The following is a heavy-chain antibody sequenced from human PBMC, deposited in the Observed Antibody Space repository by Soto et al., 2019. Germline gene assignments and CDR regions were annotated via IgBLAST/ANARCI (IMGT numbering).Heavy chain of an antibody. D-gene: IGHD6-13*01. CDR3: ARHIIAGIVAAGGHLDY. V-gene: IGHV4-39*01. Sequence: SETLSLTCTVSGGSISSSPYYWGWIRQPPGKGLEWIGSICYSGSTYYNPSLKSRVTISVDTSKNHFSLKLSSVTAADTALYYCARHIIAGIVAAGGHLDYWGQGTLVTVSS. CDR2: ICYSGST. J-gene: IGHJ4*02. CDR1: GGSISSSPYY.